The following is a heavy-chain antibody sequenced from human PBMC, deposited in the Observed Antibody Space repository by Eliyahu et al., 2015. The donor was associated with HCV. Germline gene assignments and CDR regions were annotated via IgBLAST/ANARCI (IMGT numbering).Heavy chain of an antibody. CDR1: XXXXPDYY. V-gene: IGHV3-11*01. CDR2: ISSSGGTK. Sequence: QVHLEESGGDLVAPGGSLQLXXTASXXXXPDYYMAWLRQTPGTGLEWLAYISSSGGTKYYADSVKGRFTASRDNARNSVFLHMSSLRADDTAVYYCARFQGPPSDWYFDRWGRGTPVTISS. CDR3: ARFQGPPSDWYFDR. J-gene: IGHJ2*01.